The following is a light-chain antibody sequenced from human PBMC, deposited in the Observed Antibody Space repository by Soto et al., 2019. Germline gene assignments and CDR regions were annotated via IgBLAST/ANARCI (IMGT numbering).Light chain of an antibody. CDR2: GAS. V-gene: IGKV3-15*01. Sequence: EIVMTQSPGTLSVSPGEGATLFCRASQSVRTKLAWYQQRAGQAPRLLMYGASTRATGIPDRFSGSGSGTELTLTISSLQSEDFAVYYCQQYNSWLPITFGQGTRLEIK. CDR3: QQYNSWLPIT. J-gene: IGKJ5*01. CDR1: QSVRTK.